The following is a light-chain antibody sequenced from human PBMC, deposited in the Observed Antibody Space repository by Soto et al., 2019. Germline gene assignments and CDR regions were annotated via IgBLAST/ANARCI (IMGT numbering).Light chain of an antibody. V-gene: IGKV1-39*01. CDR2: AAS. CDR3: QQSYTTPRT. J-gene: IGKJ2*01. CDR1: QSISSY. Sequence: DIQMTQSPSSLSASVGDRVTITCRASQSISSYLNWCQQKPGIAPNLLIYAASSLQSGVPSRFSGSGSGTDFTLTISSLQPEDFATYFCQQSYTTPRTFGQGTKLEI.